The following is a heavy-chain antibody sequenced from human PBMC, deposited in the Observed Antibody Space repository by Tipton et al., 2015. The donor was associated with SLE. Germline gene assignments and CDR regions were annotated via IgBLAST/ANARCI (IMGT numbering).Heavy chain of an antibody. Sequence: TLSLTCTVSGASTNTKYWTWIRQSPGKGLEWIGYANRNEGTKIKSSLERRVTISLDTFRSQFSLRLSSVTAADTAVYYCAGDRRGWYFDLWGRGTLVTVSS. J-gene: IGHJ2*01. CDR3: AGDRRGWYFDL. V-gene: IGHV4-59*13. CDR2: ANRNEGT. CDR1: GASTNTKY. D-gene: IGHD3-10*01.